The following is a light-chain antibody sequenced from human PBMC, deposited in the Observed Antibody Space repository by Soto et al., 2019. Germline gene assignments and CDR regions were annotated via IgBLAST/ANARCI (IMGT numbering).Light chain of an antibody. J-gene: IGLJ2*01. CDR3: CSYAGSSTLV. CDR2: EGS. CDR1: SSDVGSYNL. Sequence: QSVLTQPASVSGSPGQSITISCTGTSSDVGSYNLVSWYQQHPGKAPKLMIYEGSKRPSGVSNRFSGSKSGNTASLTISGLQAEEEADYYCCSYAGSSTLVFGGGTKLPVL. V-gene: IGLV2-23*01.